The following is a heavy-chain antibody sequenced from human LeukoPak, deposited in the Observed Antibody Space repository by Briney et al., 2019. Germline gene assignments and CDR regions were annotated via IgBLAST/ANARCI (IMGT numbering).Heavy chain of an antibody. J-gene: IGHJ3*02. Sequence: GASVKVSCKASGYTITGYYMHWVRQAPGQGLEWMGWINANNDGSVYAQKFQGRVTMTRDTSINTAYMELSKLRSDDPGVYYCARKRGVGVDTNAFDMWGQGTMVTVSS. CDR3: ARKRGVGVDTNAFDM. V-gene: IGHV1-2*02. D-gene: IGHD3-3*01. CDR2: INANNDGS. CDR1: GYTITGYY.